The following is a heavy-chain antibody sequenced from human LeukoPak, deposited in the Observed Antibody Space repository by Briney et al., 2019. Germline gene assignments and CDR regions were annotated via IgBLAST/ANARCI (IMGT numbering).Heavy chain of an antibody. D-gene: IGHD5-12*01. CDR1: GFTFRNYG. CDR3: AKSGYHRFDH. Sequence: RPGGSLRLSCAASGFTFRNYGMNWVRQAPGKGLEWLSGISPLGGGTYYADSVKGRFTISRDDSKNTLSLQMNSLRAEDTAVYYCAKSGYHRFDHWGQGTLVTVSS. V-gene: IGHV3-23*01. J-gene: IGHJ4*02. CDR2: ISPLGGGT.